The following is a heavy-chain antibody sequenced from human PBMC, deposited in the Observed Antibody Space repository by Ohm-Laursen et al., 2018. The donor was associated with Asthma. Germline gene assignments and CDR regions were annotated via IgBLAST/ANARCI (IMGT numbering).Heavy chain of an antibody. CDR2: INHIGEA. V-gene: IGHV4-34*01. J-gene: IGHJ4*02. CDR1: GSFPGYF. Sequence: SDTLSLTRAVYGSFPGYFWTWVRQSPEMGLEWIEEINHIGEAYYNPSLASRVTISVDTSKKQFSLNLTSVTAADTAIYSCARGRTLRHWAQGTLVTVSS. CDR3: ARGRTLRH.